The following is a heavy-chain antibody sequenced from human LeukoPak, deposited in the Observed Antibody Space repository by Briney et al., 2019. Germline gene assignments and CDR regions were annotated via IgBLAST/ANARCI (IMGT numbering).Heavy chain of an antibody. D-gene: IGHD2-2*01. J-gene: IGHJ6*03. Sequence: PGGSLRLSCAASGFTFSAYNMNWVRRTPGKGLEWVSSITTSSSYMFYADSVRGRFTISRDNAKNSLYLQMNSLRAEDTALYYCAKEGQCSSTSYVWEDYYYYYMDAWGKGTTVTISS. CDR2: ITTSSSYM. CDR1: GFTFSAYN. CDR3: AKEGQCSSTSYVWEDYYYYYMDA. V-gene: IGHV3-21*04.